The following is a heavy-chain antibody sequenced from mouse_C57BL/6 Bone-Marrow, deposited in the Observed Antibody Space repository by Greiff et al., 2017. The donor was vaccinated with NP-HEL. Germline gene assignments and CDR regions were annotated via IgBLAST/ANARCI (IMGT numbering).Heavy chain of an antibody. V-gene: IGHV5-4*01. J-gene: IGHJ1*03. CDR3: ARDQGGNYGYFDV. CDR2: ISDGGSYT. Sequence: EVKLVESGGGLVKPGGSLKLSCAASGFTFSSYAMSWVRQTPEKRLEWVATISDGGSYTSYPDNVKGRFTISRDNAKHNLYLQMSHLKSEDTAMYYCARDQGGNYGYFDVWGTGTTVTVSS. D-gene: IGHD1-1*02. CDR1: GFTFSSYA.